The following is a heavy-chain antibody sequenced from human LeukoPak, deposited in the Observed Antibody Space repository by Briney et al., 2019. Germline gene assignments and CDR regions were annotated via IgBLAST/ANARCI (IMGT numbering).Heavy chain of an antibody. J-gene: IGHJ4*02. CDR1: GNSW. Sequence: GGSLRLSCEASGNSWRPWAGQAPGKGLVWVSHINSDGSWTSYADSVKGRFTISKDNAMNTVYLQMNSLRAEDTAVYYCVSFYETYWGRGTLVTVSS. CDR2: INSDGSWT. D-gene: IGHD2/OR15-2a*01. CDR3: VSFYETY. V-gene: IGHV3-74*01.